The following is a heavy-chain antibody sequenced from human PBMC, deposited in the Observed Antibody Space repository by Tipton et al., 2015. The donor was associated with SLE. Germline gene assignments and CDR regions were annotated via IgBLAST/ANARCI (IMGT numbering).Heavy chain of an antibody. Sequence: SLRLSCAASGFTFSVYGMNWVRQAPGKGLEWVSYISGSSSTIYYAGSVKGRFTISRDNAKNSLYRQRNSLRAEDTAVDYCAREGQWEVLGHDAFDIWGQGTMVTVSS. D-gene: IGHD1-26*01. CDR2: ISGSSSTI. J-gene: IGHJ3*02. CDR3: AREGQWEVLGHDAFDI. V-gene: IGHV3-48*01. CDR1: GFTFSVYG.